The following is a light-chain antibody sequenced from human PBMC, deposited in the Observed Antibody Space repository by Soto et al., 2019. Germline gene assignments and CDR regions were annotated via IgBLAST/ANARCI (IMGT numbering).Light chain of an antibody. CDR3: QHYSTWLWT. V-gene: IGKV3-15*01. CDR2: GAS. Sequence: EIVMTQSPATLSVSPGERATLSCRASQSVDSKLAWYQQKPGQGPRFLIYGASSRATGIPARFSGSGSGTEFTLTISSLQSEDFAVYYCQHYSTWLWTFGQGTKVEIK. J-gene: IGKJ1*01. CDR1: QSVDSK.